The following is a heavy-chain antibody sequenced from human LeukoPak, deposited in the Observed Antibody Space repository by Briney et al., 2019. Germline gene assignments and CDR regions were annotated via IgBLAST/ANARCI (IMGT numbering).Heavy chain of an antibody. CDR1: GDSVSSNSAA. D-gene: IGHD2-15*01. CDR2: TYYRSKWYN. CDR3: ARESWDIEGYNWFDP. V-gene: IGHV6-1*01. J-gene: IGHJ5*02. Sequence: SQTLSLTCTISGDSVSSNSAAWNWIRQSPPRGLEWLGRTYYRSKWYNDCAVSVKSRITVNPDTSKNQFSLQLNSVTPEDTAVYYCARESWDIEGYNWFDPWGQGTLVTVSS.